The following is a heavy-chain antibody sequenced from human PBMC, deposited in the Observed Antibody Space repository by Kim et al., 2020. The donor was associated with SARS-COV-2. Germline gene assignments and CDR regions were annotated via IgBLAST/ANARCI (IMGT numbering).Heavy chain of an antibody. V-gene: IGHV4-59*09. J-gene: IGHJ5*02. CDR3: ASGAKWFDP. Sequence: GSNNYNPSLKSRVTISVDTSKNQFSLKLSSVTAADTAVYYCASGAKWFDPWGQGTLVTVSS. CDR2: GSN.